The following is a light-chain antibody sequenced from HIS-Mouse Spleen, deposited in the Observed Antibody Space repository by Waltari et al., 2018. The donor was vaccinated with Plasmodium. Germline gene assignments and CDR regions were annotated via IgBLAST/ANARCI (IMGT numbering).Light chain of an antibody. J-gene: IGKJ2*01. CDR3: LQDYNYPYT. Sequence: AIQMTQSPSSLSASVGYRVTLTCRAIQGIRNDLGWYQQKPGKAPKLLIYTASSLQSGVPSRFSGSGSGTDFTLTISSLQPEDFATYYCLQDYNYPYTFGQGTKLEIK. CDR1: QGIRND. CDR2: TAS. V-gene: IGKV1-6*01.